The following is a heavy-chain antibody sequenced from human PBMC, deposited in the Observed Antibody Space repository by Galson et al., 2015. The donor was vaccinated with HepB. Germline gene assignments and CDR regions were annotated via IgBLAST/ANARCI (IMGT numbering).Heavy chain of an antibody. CDR2: IKEDGSEK. J-gene: IGHJ4*02. Sequence: LRLSCAASGFTFSSYYINWVRQAPGKGLEWVAHIKEDGSEKYYVDSVKGRFTISRDNAKNSLYLQMNSLRAEDAAVYYCARSFWETFYTLDHWGQGALVTVSS. CDR1: GFTFSSYY. D-gene: IGHD2/OR15-2a*01. CDR3: ARSFWETFYTLDH. V-gene: IGHV3-7*03.